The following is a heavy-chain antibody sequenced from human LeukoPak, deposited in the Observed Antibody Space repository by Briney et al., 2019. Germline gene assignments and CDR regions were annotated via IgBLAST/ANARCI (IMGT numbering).Heavy chain of an antibody. J-gene: IGHJ4*02. Sequence: GGSLRLSCAASGFTFRDYTMNWVRQAPGKGLEWVSAINKGGSFIKYADSVKGRFIVSRDNAKNLLFLQMNSLRVEDTALYFCAREVLDIVEPGTNTIDYWGQGTRVTVSS. D-gene: IGHD2-8*01. CDR1: GFTFRDYT. V-gene: IGHV3-21*01. CDR2: INKGGSFI. CDR3: AREVLDIVEPGTNTIDY.